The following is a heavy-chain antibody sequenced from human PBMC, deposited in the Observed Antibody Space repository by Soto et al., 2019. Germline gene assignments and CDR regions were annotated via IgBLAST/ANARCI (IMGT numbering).Heavy chain of an antibody. Sequence: LRLSCAASGFTFTRYSMNWVRQAPGKGLEWVSSISSTTNYIYYGDSMKGRFTISRDNAKNSLYLEMNSLRAEDTAVYYCARESEDLTSNFDYWGQGTTVTVSS. J-gene: IGHJ4*03. CDR1: GFTFTRYS. CDR2: ISSTTNYI. CDR3: ARESEDLTSNFDY. V-gene: IGHV3-21*06.